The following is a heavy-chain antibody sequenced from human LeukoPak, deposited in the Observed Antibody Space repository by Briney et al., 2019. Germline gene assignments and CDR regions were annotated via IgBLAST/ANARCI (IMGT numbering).Heavy chain of an antibody. Sequence: ASVKVSCKASGYTFTSSDINWVRQATGQGLEWMGWMNPNRGNTGYAQKFQGRVTMTRNTSISTAYMELSSLRSEDTAVYYCARAVYCSGGSCYSGNVCMDVWGQGTTVTVSS. V-gene: IGHV1-8*01. CDR3: ARAVYCSGGSCYSGNVCMDV. D-gene: IGHD2-15*01. CDR2: MNPNRGNT. CDR1: GYTFTSSD. J-gene: IGHJ6*02.